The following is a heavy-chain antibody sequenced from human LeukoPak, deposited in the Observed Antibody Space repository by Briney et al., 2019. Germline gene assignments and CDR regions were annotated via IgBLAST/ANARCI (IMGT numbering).Heavy chain of an antibody. CDR2: IRYDGSNK. CDR3: ARDSFMITMVRGVIGY. Sequence: GGSLRLSCAVSGFTFSSYGMYWVRQALAQGLGRVAFIRYDGSNKYYPDSVKGRFTISRDNSKNPLYLQMNSLRAEDMAVYYCARDSFMITMVRGVIGYWGQGTLVSVSS. CDR1: GFTFSSYG. J-gene: IGHJ4*02. D-gene: IGHD3-10*01. V-gene: IGHV3-30*02.